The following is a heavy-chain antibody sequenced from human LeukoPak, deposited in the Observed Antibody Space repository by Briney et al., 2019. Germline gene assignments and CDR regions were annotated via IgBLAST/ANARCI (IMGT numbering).Heavy chain of an antibody. D-gene: IGHD6-19*01. CDR3: ARSVAVAGTYDDY. CDR2: INPNSGGT. V-gene: IGHV1-2*02. Sequence: WASVKVSCKASGYTFTGYYMHWVRQAPGQGLEWMGWINPNSGGTNYAQKFQGRVTMTRDTSISTAYMELSRLRSDDTAVYYCARSVAVAGTYDDYWGQGTLVTVSS. CDR1: GYTFTGYY. J-gene: IGHJ4*02.